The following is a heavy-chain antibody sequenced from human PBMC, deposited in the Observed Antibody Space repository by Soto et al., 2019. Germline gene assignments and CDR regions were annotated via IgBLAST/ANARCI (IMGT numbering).Heavy chain of an antibody. CDR2: ISGSGGST. D-gene: IGHD3-10*01. CDR1: GFTFSSYA. CDR3: AKAPMVRGVIHSYYYYGMDV. J-gene: IGHJ6*02. Sequence: PGGSLRLSCAASGFTFSSYAMSWVRQAPGKGLEWVSAISGSGGSTYYADSVKGRFTISRDDSKNTLYLQMNSLRAEDTAVYYCAKAPMVRGVIHSYYYYGMDVWGQGTTVTVSS. V-gene: IGHV3-23*01.